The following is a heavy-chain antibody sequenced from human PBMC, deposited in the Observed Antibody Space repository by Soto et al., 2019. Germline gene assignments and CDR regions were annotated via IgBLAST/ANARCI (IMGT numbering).Heavy chain of an antibody. D-gene: IGHD5-18*01. CDR2: AHHSGRT. V-gene: IGHV4-4*02. CDR3: ARSAATVLDY. J-gene: IGHJ4*02. CDR1: GGSMSSSNW. Sequence: QVQLQESGPGLVKPSGTLSLTCTVSGGSMSSSNWWNWVRQSPGKGLEWIGEAHHSGRTNYNPSLKCRVTLPVDKSKHHFSRQLTSVTAAATAVYYCARSAATVLDYWGQGTLVTVSS.